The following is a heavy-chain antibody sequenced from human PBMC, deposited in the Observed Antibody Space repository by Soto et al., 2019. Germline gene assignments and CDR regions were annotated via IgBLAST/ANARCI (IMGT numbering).Heavy chain of an antibody. D-gene: IGHD6-13*01. Sequence: ASVKVSCKASGYTFTGYYMHWVRQAPGQGLEGMGGINPNSGGTNYAQKFQGRVTMTRDTSISTAYMELSRLRSDDTAVYYCARSIWEKAAASPGYWGQGTLVTVSS. V-gene: IGHV1-2*02. J-gene: IGHJ4*02. CDR2: INPNSGGT. CDR1: GYTFTGYY. CDR3: ARSIWEKAAASPGY.